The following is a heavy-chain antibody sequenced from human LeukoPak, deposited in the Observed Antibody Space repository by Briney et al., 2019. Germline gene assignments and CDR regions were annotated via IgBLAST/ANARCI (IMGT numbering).Heavy chain of an antibody. Sequence: GGSLRLSCAASGFTFSSYSMNWVRQAPGKGLEWVSSISSGSRYIYYADSVKGRFAISRDNAKNSLYLQMNSLRAEDTAVYHCARAANDGYNTILDYWGQGTLVTVSS. D-gene: IGHD5-24*01. CDR3: ARAANDGYNTILDY. CDR2: ISSGSRYI. V-gene: IGHV3-21*01. J-gene: IGHJ4*02. CDR1: GFTFSSYS.